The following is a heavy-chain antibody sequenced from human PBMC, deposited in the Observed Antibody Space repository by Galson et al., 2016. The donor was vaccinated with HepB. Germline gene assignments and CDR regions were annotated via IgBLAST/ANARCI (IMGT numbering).Heavy chain of an antibody. D-gene: IGHD3/OR15-3a*01. V-gene: IGHV3-23*01. Sequence: SLRLSCAASGFTFSRSAMTWFRQAPGKGLEWVSSIGGSDGGTSYTESVKGRFTISRDNSKKTLFLQMSSLGAEDTGAYYCANLSWTDGDSYCGVDVWGQGTTVTVSS. CDR1: GFTFSRSA. J-gene: IGHJ6*02. CDR3: ANLSWTDGDSYCGVDV. CDR2: IGGSDGGT.